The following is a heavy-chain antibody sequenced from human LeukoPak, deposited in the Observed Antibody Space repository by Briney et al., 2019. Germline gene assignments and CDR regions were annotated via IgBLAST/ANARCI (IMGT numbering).Heavy chain of an antibody. CDR2: IYYSGST. J-gene: IGHJ4*02. D-gene: IGHD3-10*01. V-gene: IGHV4-31*03. CDR1: GGSISSGGSY. CDR3: ARAGITMVRGVILRQPYFDY. Sequence: SQTLSLTCTVSGGSISSGGSYWSWIRQHPGKGLEWIGYIYYSGSTYYNPSLKSRVTISVDTSKNQFSLKLSSVTAADTAVYYCARAGITMVRGVILRQPYFDYWGQGTLVTVSS.